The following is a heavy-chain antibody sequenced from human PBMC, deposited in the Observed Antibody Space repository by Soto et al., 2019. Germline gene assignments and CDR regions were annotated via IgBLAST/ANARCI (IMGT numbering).Heavy chain of an antibody. CDR1: GCSISSGGYY. CDR3: AREFSKMGYGMDV. J-gene: IGHJ6*02. V-gene: IGHV4-31*03. CDR2: IYYSGST. D-gene: IGHD3-16*01. Sequence: NPXETLSLTCTVSGCSISSGGYYWSWIRQHPGKGLEWIGYIYYSGSTYYNPSLKSRVTISVDTSKNQFSLKLSSVTAADMAVYYCAREFSKMGYGMDVWGQGTTVTVSS.